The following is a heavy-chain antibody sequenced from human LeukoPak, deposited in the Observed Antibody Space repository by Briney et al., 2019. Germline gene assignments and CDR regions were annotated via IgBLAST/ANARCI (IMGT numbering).Heavy chain of an antibody. Sequence: GRSLRLSCTASGLTFGDYALTWFRQAPGKGLEWLGFIRIKAYGGTSEYAASVKGRFTISRDDSNNIAYLQMNSLKTEDTAVYYCTRVRRFYASPFDFWGQGTLVTVSS. CDR2: IRIKAYGGTS. D-gene: IGHD2/OR15-2a*01. J-gene: IGHJ4*02. CDR3: TRVRRFYASPFDF. CDR1: GLTFGDYA. V-gene: IGHV3-49*03.